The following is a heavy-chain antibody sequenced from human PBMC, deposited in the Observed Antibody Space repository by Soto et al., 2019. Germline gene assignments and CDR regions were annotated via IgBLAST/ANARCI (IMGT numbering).Heavy chain of an antibody. CDR3: ARVSRQPDY. Sequence: GGSLILSCAASGFTFSNFYMNWIRQSPGKGLEWLSYISGSSHDTNYAESVRGRFTISRDNSKSSLYLEMNSLTDDDTAVYYCARVSRQPDYWGQGTLVTVSS. CDR2: ISGSSHDT. CDR1: GFTFSNFY. V-gene: IGHV3-11*05. J-gene: IGHJ4*02.